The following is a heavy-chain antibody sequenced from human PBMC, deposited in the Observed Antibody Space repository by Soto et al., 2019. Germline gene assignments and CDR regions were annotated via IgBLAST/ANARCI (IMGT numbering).Heavy chain of an antibody. J-gene: IGHJ4*02. CDR1: GYRFTSYW. V-gene: IGHV5-51*01. CDR3: ARRGYSYGRAVDY. D-gene: IGHD5-18*01. Sequence: PGESLKISCKGSGYRFTSYWIGWVRQMPGKGLEWMGIIYPGDSDTRYSPSFQGQVTISADKSISTAYLQWSSLKASDTAMYYCARRGYSYGRAVDYWGQGTLVTVSS. CDR2: IYPGDSDT.